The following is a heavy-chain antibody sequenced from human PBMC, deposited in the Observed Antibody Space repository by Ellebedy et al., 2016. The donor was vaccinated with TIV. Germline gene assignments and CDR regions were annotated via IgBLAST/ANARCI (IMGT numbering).Heavy chain of an antibody. D-gene: IGHD1-26*01. J-gene: IGHJ3*02. CDR1: GFTFTNHW. V-gene: IGHV3-7*01. Sequence: GESLKISCAASGFTFTNHWMSWVRQAPGKGLEWVANIKQDGSDKFYVDSVKGRFTISRDNAKNSVYLQMNSLRAEDTAAYYCARGGGERLRYAFDIWGHGTLVTVSS. CDR3: ARGGGERLRYAFDI. CDR2: IKQDGSDK.